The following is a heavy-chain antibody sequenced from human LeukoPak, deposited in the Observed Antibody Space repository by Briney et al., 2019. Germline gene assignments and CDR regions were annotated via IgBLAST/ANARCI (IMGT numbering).Heavy chain of an antibody. CDR3: ANTAGYRVY. CDR2: LSGRGDST. CDR1: GFTFSSYG. Sequence: GGSLRLSCAASGFTFSSYGRSWVRQALGKGLEWVSALSGRGDSTYYADSVKGRFTISRDNAKNSLYLQMNSLRGEDTAVYYCANTAGYRVYWGQGTLVTVSS. V-gene: IGHV3-23*01. J-gene: IGHJ4*02. D-gene: IGHD6-13*01.